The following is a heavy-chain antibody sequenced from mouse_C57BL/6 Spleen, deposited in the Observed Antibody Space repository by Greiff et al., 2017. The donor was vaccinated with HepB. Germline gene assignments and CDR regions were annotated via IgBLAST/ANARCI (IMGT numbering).Heavy chain of an antibody. CDR1: GYAFTNYL. CDR2: INPGSGGT. D-gene: IGHD2-4*01. Sequence: VQLQQSGAELVRPGTSVKVSCKASGYAFTNYLIEWVKQRPGQGLEWIGVINPGSGGTNYNEKFKGKATLTADKSSSTAYMQLSSLTSEDSAVYFCARSGYDFPFAYWGQGTLVTVSA. J-gene: IGHJ3*01. V-gene: IGHV1-54*01. CDR3: ARSGYDFPFAY.